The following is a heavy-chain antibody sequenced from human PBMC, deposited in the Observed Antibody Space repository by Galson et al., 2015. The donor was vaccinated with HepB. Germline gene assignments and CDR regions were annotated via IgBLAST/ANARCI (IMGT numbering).Heavy chain of an antibody. CDR2: INGNDDK. D-gene: IGHD1-20*01. CDR3: AHRRQVITKEFDS. CDR1: GFSLSTSTVG. V-gene: IGHV2-5*01. J-gene: IGHJ4*02. Sequence: PALVKPTQTLALTCTFSGFSLSTSTVGVGWIRQPPGKALEWLALINGNDDKRYRPSLKRRLTITKDTSKSQVVLTMTNMDPVDTATYYCAHRRQVITKEFDSWGQGTLVTVSS.